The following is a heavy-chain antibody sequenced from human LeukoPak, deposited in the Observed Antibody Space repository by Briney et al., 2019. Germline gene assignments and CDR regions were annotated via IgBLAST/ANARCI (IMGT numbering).Heavy chain of an antibody. CDR1: GFTFSNFA. V-gene: IGHV3-64D*06. CDR2: ISSNGGAT. J-gene: IGHJ4*02. D-gene: IGHD6-13*01. CDR3: VKDPGYSSSWCFDY. Sequence: GGSLRLSCSASGFTFSNFAMHWVRQAPGKGLEYVSTISSNGGATSYADSVKGRFTISRDNSKNTLYLQMSSLRPEDTAVYYCVKDPGYSSSWCFDYWGQGTLVPVSS.